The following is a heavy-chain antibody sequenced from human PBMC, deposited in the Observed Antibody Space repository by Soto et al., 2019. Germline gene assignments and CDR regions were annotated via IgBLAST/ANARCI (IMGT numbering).Heavy chain of an antibody. CDR2: ISGSGGST. CDR3: AKIPTVTTYYFDY. CDR1: GFTFSSYA. V-gene: IGHV3-23*01. J-gene: IGHJ4*02. D-gene: IGHD4-17*01. Sequence: GGSLRLSCAASGFTFSSYAMNWVRQAPGKGLEWVSAISGSGGSTYYADSVKGRFTISRDNSKNTLYLQMNSLRAEDTAVYYCAKIPTVTTYYFDYWGQGTLVTVSS.